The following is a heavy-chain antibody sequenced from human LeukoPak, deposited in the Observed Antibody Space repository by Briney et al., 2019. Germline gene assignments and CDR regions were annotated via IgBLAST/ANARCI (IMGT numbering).Heavy chain of an antibody. V-gene: IGHV3-9*01. J-gene: IGHJ3*02. Sequence: GGSLRLSCAASGFTFDDYAMHWVRQAPGKGLEWVSGISWNSGSIGYADSVKGRFTISRDNAKNSLYLQMNSLRAEDTALYYCAKDSSPLGWLLIGDAFDIWGQGTMVTVSS. CDR1: GFTFDDYA. CDR2: ISWNSGSI. D-gene: IGHD3-22*01. CDR3: AKDSSPLGWLLIGDAFDI.